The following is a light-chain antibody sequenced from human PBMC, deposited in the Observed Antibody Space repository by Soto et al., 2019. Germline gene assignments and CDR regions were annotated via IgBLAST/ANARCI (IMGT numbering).Light chain of an antibody. V-gene: IGLV7-43*01. J-gene: IGLJ3*02. CDR2: STN. CDR1: TGAGTSDYY. Sequence: QAVVTQEPSLTVSPGGTVTLTCASSTGAGTSDYYPNWFQQKPGQAPRILIYSTNIKHSWTPARFSGSLLGDNAALTLSGVQSEDEAEYYCLIYYGGVWVFGGGTKLTVL. CDR3: LIYYGGVWV.